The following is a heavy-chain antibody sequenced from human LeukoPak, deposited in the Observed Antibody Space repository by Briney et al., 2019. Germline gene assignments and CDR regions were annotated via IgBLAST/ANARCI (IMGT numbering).Heavy chain of an antibody. Sequence: GSVKVSCKVSGYTLTELSMHWVRQAPGKGLEWMGGFDPEDGETIYAQKFQGRVTMTEDTSTDTAYMELSSLRSEDTAVYYCATDPYSGGSSSSSFTFDYWGQGTLVTVSS. J-gene: IGHJ4*02. V-gene: IGHV1-24*01. CDR2: FDPEDGET. CDR1: GYTLTELS. CDR3: ATDPYSGGSSSSSFTFDY. D-gene: IGHD6-6*01.